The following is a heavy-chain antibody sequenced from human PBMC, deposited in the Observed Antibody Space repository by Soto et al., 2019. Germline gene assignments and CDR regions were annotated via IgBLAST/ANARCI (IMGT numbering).Heavy chain of an antibody. D-gene: IGHD3-3*01. CDR3: ARGPTLRPTIFGVVIISYYYYMDV. Sequence: GGSLRLSCAASGFTFSSYWMHWVRQAPGKGLGWVSRINSDGSSTSYADSVKGRFTISRDNAKNTLYLQMNRLRAEDTAVYYCARGPTLRPTIFGVVIISYYYYMDVWGKGTTVTAP. V-gene: IGHV3-74*01. J-gene: IGHJ6*03. CDR2: INSDGSST. CDR1: GFTFSSYW.